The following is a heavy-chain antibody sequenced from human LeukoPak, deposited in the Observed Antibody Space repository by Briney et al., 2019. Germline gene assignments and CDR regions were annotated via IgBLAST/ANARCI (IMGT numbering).Heavy chain of an antibody. CDR1: GFTFGDYY. CDR3: ARGRGITIFGIPYSFDY. D-gene: IGHD3-3*01. CDR2: ISSSASAI. Sequence: PGGSLRLSCAASGFTFGDYYMSWIRQAPGKGLEWVSYISSSASAIYYADSVKGRFTISRDDAKNSLYLQMNSLRAEDTALYYCARGRGITIFGIPYSFDYWGQGTLVTVSS. J-gene: IGHJ4*02. V-gene: IGHV3-11*04.